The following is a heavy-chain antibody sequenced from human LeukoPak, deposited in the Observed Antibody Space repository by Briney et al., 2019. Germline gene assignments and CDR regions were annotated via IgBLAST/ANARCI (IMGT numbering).Heavy chain of an antibody. J-gene: IGHJ4*02. CDR2: ISISGDTT. V-gene: IGHV3-23*01. CDR1: GFTFSSHA. CDR3: ANEIRPNDY. D-gene: IGHD4-17*01. Sequence: PGGSLRLSCGASGFTFSSHAITWVRQAPGKGLEWVSAISISGDTTYYADAVKGRFTISRDKSKNTVYLQMNSLRAEDTAVYYCANEIRPNDYWGQGTLVTVSS.